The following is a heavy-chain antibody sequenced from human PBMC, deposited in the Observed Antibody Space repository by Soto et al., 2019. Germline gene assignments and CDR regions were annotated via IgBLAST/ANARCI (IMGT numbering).Heavy chain of an antibody. J-gene: IGHJ4*02. CDR3: AKQESGWNDHFDY. V-gene: IGHV3-30*18. Sequence: QVQLVESGGGVVQPGRSLRLSCAASGFSFSSYGMHWVRQAPGKGLEWVAMISYDGTDEYYADSVKGRFTISRDNSTNAVYLQMNSLRAEDTAVYYCAKQESGWNDHFDYRGQGTLVTVSS. CDR1: GFSFSSYG. D-gene: IGHD1-1*01. CDR2: ISYDGTDE.